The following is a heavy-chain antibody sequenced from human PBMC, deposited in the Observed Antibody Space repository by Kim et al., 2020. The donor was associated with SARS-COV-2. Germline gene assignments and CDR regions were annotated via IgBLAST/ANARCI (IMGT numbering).Heavy chain of an antibody. CDR3: AKDVSSGWFPSKYYYYYG. J-gene: IGHJ6*01. Sequence: GGSLRLSCAASGFTFDDYAMHWVRQAPGKGLEWVSGISWNSGSIGYADSVKGRFTISRDNAKNSLYLQMNSLRAEDTALYYCAKDVSSGWFPSKYYYYYG. D-gene: IGHD6-19*01. CDR2: ISWNSGSI. V-gene: IGHV3-9*01. CDR1: GFTFDDYA.